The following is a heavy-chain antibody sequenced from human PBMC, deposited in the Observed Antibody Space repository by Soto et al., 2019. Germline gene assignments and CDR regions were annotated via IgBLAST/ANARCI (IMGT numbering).Heavy chain of an antibody. CDR1: GFSFSSFA. Sequence: EVQLLESGGGFIHPGGSLRLSCAASGFSFSSFAMNWVRQAPGKGLEWVSIISGSADSTFYADSVKGRFTISRDNSKSEMYVQINSLRAEDTAVYYCAKTRGAMIYAISVYGMDVWGQGTTVTVSS. CDR2: ISGSADST. V-gene: IGHV3-23*01. CDR3: AKTRGAMIYAISVYGMDV. D-gene: IGHD2-8*01. J-gene: IGHJ6*02.